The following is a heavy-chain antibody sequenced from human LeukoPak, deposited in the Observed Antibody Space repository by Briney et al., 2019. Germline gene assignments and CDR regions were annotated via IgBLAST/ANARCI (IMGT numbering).Heavy chain of an antibody. CDR2: IYTSGST. J-gene: IGHJ3*02. Sequence: PSETLSLTCTVSGGSISSGSYYWSWIRQPAGKGLEWIGRIYTSGSTYYNPSLKSRVTISVDRSKNQFSLKLSSVTAADTAVYYCARGGIAARPHAFDIWGQGTMVTVSS. CDR1: GGSISSGSYY. CDR3: ARGGIAARPHAFDI. D-gene: IGHD6-6*01. V-gene: IGHV4-61*02.